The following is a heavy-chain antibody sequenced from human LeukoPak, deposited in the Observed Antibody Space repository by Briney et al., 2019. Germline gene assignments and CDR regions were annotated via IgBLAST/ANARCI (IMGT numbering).Heavy chain of an antibody. Sequence: PGGSLRLSCAASGFTFSSYGMHWVRQAPGKGLEWVAVISYDGSNKYYADSVKGRFTISRDNAKNSLYLQMNSLRAEDTAVYYCARDSGYSGSYYFDYWGQGTLVTVSS. CDR3: ARDSGYSGSYYFDY. CDR2: ISYDGSNK. J-gene: IGHJ4*02. D-gene: IGHD1-26*01. V-gene: IGHV3-30*03. CDR1: GFTFSSYG.